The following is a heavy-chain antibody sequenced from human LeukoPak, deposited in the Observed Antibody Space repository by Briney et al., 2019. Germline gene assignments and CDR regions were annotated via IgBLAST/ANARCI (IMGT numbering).Heavy chain of an antibody. CDR2: ISGNSGVS. V-gene: IGHV3-11*06. CDR3: ARGARYGGGYESDY. J-gene: IGHJ4*02. D-gene: IGHD5-12*01. Sequence: GGSLRLSCAASGFTFRDYYMTWIRQAPGKGLEWISYISGNSGVSNYADPVKDRFSISRDNAKNSLYLQMSSLRDEDTAVYFCARGARYGGGYESDYWGQGTLVTVSS. CDR1: GFTFRDYY.